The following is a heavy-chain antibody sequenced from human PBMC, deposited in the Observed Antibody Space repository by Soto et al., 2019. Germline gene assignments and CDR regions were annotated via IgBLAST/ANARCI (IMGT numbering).Heavy chain of an antibody. CDR3: TKIRTSGTGDAFDI. V-gene: IGHV3-30-3*02. CDR2: VSEDGTYK. J-gene: IGHJ3*02. D-gene: IGHD1-1*01. Sequence: QVQLVESGGGVVQPGRSLRLSCAASGFTFRNYRVHWVRQAPGKGLEWVAIVSEDGTYKYYGDSVKGRFTISRDNSKNTLYLQMDSLRVDDTAIYYCTKIRTSGTGDAFDIWGQGTMVIVSS. CDR1: GFTFRNYR.